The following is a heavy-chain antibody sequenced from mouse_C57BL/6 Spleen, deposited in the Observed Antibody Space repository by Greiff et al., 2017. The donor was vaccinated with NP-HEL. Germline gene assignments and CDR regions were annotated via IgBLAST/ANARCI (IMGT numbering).Heavy chain of an antibody. CDR2: ISSGGDYI. J-gene: IGHJ4*01. D-gene: IGHD2-1*01. Sequence: EVQRVESGEGLVKPGGSLKLSCAASGFTFSSYAMSWVRQTPEKRLEWVAYISSGGDYIYYADTVKGRFTISRDNARNTLYLQMSSLKSEDTAMYYCTRGDGNYRYRYAMDYWGQGTSVTVSS. CDR3: TRGDGNYRYRYAMDY. CDR1: GFTFSSYA. V-gene: IGHV5-9-1*02.